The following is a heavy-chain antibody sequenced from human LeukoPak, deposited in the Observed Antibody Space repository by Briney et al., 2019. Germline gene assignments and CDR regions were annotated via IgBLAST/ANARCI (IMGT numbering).Heavy chain of an antibody. D-gene: IGHD3-22*01. J-gene: IGHJ5*02. CDR2: IHYSGST. Sequence: KTSETLSLTCTVSGGTVSSYYWKWIRQPPGKGLEWIGYIHYSGSTKYNPSLKSRVTISVDTSKNQSRLKLSSVTAADTAVCYCARGGSDSSGYSWFDPWGQGTLVTVSS. V-gene: IGHV4-59*02. CDR1: GGTVSSYY. CDR3: ARGGSDSSGYSWFDP.